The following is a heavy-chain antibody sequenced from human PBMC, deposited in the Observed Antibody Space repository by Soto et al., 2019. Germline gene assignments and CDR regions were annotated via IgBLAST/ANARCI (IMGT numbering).Heavy chain of an antibody. J-gene: IGHJ4*02. V-gene: IGHV3-23*01. Sequence: EVQLLQSGGGLVQPGGSLRLSCAASGFIFSNYAMNWVRQAPGKGLEWVSIVTSRGDTTYYADSVKGRFTISRDNSKNTLYLQVNSLKGEDTAVYYCAKDRLGGGLDYWGQGTLGSVSS. CDR2: VTSRGDTT. CDR1: GFIFSNYA. CDR3: AKDRLGGGLDY. D-gene: IGHD3-16*01.